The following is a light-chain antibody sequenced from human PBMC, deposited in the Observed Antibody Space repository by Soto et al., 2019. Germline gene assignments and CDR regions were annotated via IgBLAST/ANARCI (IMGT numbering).Light chain of an antibody. CDR2: DVS. CDR1: SSDVGGYNY. CDR3: SSYTGSRTYL. Sequence: QSALTQPASVSGSPGQSITISCTGTSSDVGGYNYVSWYQQHPGKAPKLMIYDVSNRPSGISNHFSGSKSGNTASLTISGIQAEDEADYYCSSYTGSRTYLFGTGTKLTVL. V-gene: IGLV2-14*01. J-gene: IGLJ1*01.